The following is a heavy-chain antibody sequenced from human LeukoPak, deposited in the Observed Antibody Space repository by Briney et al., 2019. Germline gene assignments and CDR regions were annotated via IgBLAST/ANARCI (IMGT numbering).Heavy chain of an antibody. CDR2: IIPIFGTA. CDR1: GGTFSSYA. CDR3: ARGSALVTTYRGGNWFDP. V-gene: IGHV1-69*01. Sequence: GSSVKVSCKASGGTFSSYAISWVRQAPGQGLEWMGGIIPIFGTANYAQKFQGRVTITADESTSTAYMELSSLRSEDTAVYYCARGSALVTTYRGGNWFDPWGQGTLVTVSS. J-gene: IGHJ5*02. D-gene: IGHD5-18*01.